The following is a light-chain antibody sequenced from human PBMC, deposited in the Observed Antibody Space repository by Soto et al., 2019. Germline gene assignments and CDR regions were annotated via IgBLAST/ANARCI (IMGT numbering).Light chain of an antibody. CDR2: AAA. J-gene: IGKJ1*01. Sequence: DVQMTQSPSSVSASVGDRVTITCRASHDISRWLTWYQVRPGKAPKALIYAAASLQSGGPSRFSGSGSGREYTRTIGSLQPEDFATYYCQQATDFPPTFGRGTKVDIK. CDR1: HDISRW. CDR3: QQATDFPPT. V-gene: IGKV1-12*01.